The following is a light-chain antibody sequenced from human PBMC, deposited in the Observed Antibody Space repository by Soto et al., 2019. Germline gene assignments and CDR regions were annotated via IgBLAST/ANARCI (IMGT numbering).Light chain of an antibody. Sequence: EVVLTQSPVTLSLSPGERATLSCRASQSFRGLLAWYQQKPGQAPRLLIYDAYNRATGIPPRFSGSGSGTDFTLTISSLEPEDFAVYYCQQYDSSPRTFGQGTKVDI. CDR3: QQYDSSPRT. CDR2: DAY. J-gene: IGKJ1*01. CDR1: QSFRGL. V-gene: IGKV3-11*01.